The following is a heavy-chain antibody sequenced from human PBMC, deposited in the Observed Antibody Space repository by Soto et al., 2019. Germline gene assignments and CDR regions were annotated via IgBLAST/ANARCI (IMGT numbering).Heavy chain of an antibody. CDR1: GFTFNNAC. V-gene: IGHV3-15*07. Sequence: EVQLVESGGGLVEPGGSLRLSCATSGFTFNNACMNWVRQAPGKGLEWVGRINSEANGGTRDYAAPVKGRFTISRDDSENMLYLQMDSLNPEDTGIFYCTTDEKDSGYFFAPHYWGQGTLVTVSS. CDR2: INSEANGGTR. J-gene: IGHJ4*02. D-gene: IGHD3-22*01. CDR3: TTDEKDSGYFFAPHY.